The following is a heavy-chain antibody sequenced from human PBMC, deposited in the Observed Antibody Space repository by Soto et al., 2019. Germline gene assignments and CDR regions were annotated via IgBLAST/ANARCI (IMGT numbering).Heavy chain of an antibody. CDR3: AREAQVRGVTEDRIYYYGMDV. V-gene: IGHV1-69*13. CDR1: GGTFSSYA. Sequence: ASVKVSCKASGGTFSSYAISWVRQAPGQGLEWMGGIIPIFGTANYAQKFQGRVTITADESTSTAYMELSSLRSEDTAVYYCAREAQVRGVTEDRIYYYGMDVWGQGTTVTVSS. J-gene: IGHJ6*02. D-gene: IGHD3-10*01. CDR2: IIPIFGTA.